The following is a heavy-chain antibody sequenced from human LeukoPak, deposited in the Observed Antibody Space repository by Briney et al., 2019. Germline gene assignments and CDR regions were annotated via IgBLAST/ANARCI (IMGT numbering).Heavy chain of an antibody. J-gene: IGHJ6*03. V-gene: IGHV4-39*07. D-gene: IGHD4-23*01. CDR2: IYYSGST. CDR1: GGSISSSSYY. Sequence: SETLSLTCTVSGGSISSSSYYWGWIRQPPGKGLEWIGSIYYSGSTYYNPSLKSRVTISVDTSENQFSLKLSSVTAADTAVYYCNSYYYYYMDVWGKGTTVTVSS. CDR3: NSYYYYYMDV.